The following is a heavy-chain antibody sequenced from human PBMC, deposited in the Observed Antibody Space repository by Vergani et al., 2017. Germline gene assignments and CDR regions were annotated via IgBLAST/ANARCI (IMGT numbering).Heavy chain of an antibody. J-gene: IGHJ4*02. V-gene: IGHV4-39*02. CDR2: IYSSGST. D-gene: IGHD6-13*01. Sequence: QLQLQESGPGLVKPSETLSLTCTVSGGSISSSSYYWGWIRQPPGKGLEWIGSIYSSGSTYYNPSLKSRVTISGDTSKNQFSLKLSSVTAADTAVYYCARENSSSWTDWGQGTLVTVSS. CDR3: ARENSSSWTD. CDR1: GGSISSSSYY.